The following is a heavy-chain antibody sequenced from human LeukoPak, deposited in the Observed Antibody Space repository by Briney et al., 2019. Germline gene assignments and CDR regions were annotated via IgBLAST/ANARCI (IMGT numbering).Heavy chain of an antibody. D-gene: IGHD6-19*01. Sequence: SETLSLTCVVSGGSLSTHHWSWIRQSPGRGLEWIGYISDSGSTNYNPSLKSRVTISVDTSKNQFSLMLSSVTAADTAVYYCARRRGNTSGFQGYYFDYWGQGTLVTVSS. V-gene: IGHV4-59*11. CDR1: GGSLSTHH. J-gene: IGHJ4*02. CDR3: ARRRGNTSGFQGYYFDY. CDR2: ISDSGST.